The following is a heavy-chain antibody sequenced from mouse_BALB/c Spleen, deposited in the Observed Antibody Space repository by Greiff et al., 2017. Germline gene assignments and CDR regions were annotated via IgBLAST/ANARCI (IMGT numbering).Heavy chain of an antibody. J-gene: IGHJ4*01. Sequence: EVQLQESGGGLVQPGGSRKLSCAASGFTFSSFGMHWVRQAPEKGLEWVAYISSGSSTIYYADTVKGRFTISRDNPKNTLFLQMTSLRSEDTAMYYCARAYYYGSSRYAMDYWGQGTSVTVSS. D-gene: IGHD1-1*01. CDR3: ARAYYYGSSRYAMDY. CDR2: ISSGSSTI. CDR1: GFTFSSFG. V-gene: IGHV5-17*02.